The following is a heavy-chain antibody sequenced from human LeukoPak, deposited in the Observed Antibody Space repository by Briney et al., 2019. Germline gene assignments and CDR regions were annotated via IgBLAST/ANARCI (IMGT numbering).Heavy chain of an antibody. V-gene: IGHV4-59*08. CDR1: GASVSGYY. D-gene: IGHD5-24*01. CDR3: ARHSSATSAPLPFDY. Sequence: SETLSLTCTVFGASVSGYYWSWIRQPPGKGLEWIAYIYYIGNTEYNPSLKSRVNLSVDTPKNQFSLKLSSVTAADTAVYYCARHSSATSAPLPFDYWGQGTLVTVSS. J-gene: IGHJ4*02. CDR2: IYYIGNT.